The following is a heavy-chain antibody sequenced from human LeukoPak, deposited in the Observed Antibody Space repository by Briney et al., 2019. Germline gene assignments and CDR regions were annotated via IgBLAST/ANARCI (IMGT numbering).Heavy chain of an antibody. Sequence: GGSLRLSCAASGFTFSSYVMHWVRQAPGKGLEWVAIISYDGSNEYYADSVKGRFTISRDNSKNTLYLQMNSLRAEDTAFYYCAKLSHPTRVVVDDWGQGTLVAVSS. V-gene: IGHV3-30*04. CDR2: ISYDGSNE. CDR3: AKLSHPTRVVVDD. CDR1: GFTFSSYV. J-gene: IGHJ4*02. D-gene: IGHD3-22*01.